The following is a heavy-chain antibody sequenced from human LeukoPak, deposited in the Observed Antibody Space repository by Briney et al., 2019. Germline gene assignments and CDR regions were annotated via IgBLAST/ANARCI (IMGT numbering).Heavy chain of an antibody. Sequence: PGGSLRLSCAASGFTFSSYGMHWVRQAPGKGLEWVAVISYDGSNKYYADSVKGRFTISRDNSKNTLYLQMNSLRADDTAVYYCAKDRTVAGTWGQGTLVTVSS. J-gene: IGHJ4*02. CDR3: AKDRTVAGT. V-gene: IGHV3-30*18. CDR1: GFTFSSYG. D-gene: IGHD6-19*01. CDR2: ISYDGSNK.